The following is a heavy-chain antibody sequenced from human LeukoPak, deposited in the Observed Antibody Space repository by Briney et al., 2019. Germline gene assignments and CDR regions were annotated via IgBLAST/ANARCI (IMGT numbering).Heavy chain of an antibody. Sequence: ASVKVSCKASGYTFTSYDINWVRQATGQGLEWMGWMNPNSGNTGYAQKLQGRVTMTRNTSISTAYMELSSLRSEDTAVYYCARGRSSMVRGVIITYYYYYMDVWGKGTTVTISS. CDR2: MNPNSGNT. V-gene: IGHV1-8*01. J-gene: IGHJ6*03. CDR3: ARGRSSMVRGVIITYYYYYMDV. CDR1: GYTFTSYD. D-gene: IGHD3-10*01.